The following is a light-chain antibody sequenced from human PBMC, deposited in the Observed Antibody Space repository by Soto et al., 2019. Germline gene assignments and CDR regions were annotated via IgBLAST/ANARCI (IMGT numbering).Light chain of an antibody. V-gene: IGKV3-20*01. J-gene: IGKJ1*01. Sequence: ETVLTQSPGTLSLSPGERVTLSCRASQSVSSSYLAWYQQKVGQAPRILIYGASSRATGIPDKFSGSGSGTDFTLTISRLEPEDYAVYYCQLYGSSLWTFGQGTKVEIK. CDR3: QLYGSSLWT. CDR1: QSVSSSY. CDR2: GAS.